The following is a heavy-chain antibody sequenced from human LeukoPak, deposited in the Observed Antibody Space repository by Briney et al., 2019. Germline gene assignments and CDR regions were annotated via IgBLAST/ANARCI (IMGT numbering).Heavy chain of an antibody. Sequence: SETLSLTCTVPGGSISTYYWTWIRQSPGKGLEWIGFIYYSGGTKYNPSLESRVTISLDMSKNQFSLKLSSVTAADTAVYYCARRLAVTGRYYFDYWGQGTLVTVSS. CDR3: ARRLAVTGRYYFDY. CDR2: IYYSGGT. CDR1: GGSISTYY. V-gene: IGHV4-59*08. D-gene: IGHD6-19*01. J-gene: IGHJ4*02.